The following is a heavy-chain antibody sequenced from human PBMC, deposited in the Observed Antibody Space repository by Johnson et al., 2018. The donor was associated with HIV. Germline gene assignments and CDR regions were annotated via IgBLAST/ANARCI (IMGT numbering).Heavy chain of an antibody. CDR3: AKDPIVLVGDAISAFDI. D-gene: IGHD2-8*02. CDR2: IRYDGSNK. CDR1: GFTFSSYW. J-gene: IGHJ3*02. V-gene: IGHV3-30*02. Sequence: VQLVESGGGLVQPGGSLRLSCAASGFTFSSYWMSWVRQAPGKGLEWVAFIRYDGSNKYYADSVKGRFTISRDNSKNTLYLQMNSLRAEDTAVYYCAKDPIVLVGDAISAFDIWGQGTMVTVSS.